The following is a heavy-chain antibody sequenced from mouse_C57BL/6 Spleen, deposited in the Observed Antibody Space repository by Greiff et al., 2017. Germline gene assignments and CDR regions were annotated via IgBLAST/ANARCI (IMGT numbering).Heavy chain of an antibody. CDR2: IDPEDGET. Sequence: EVQLKESGAELVKPGASVKLSCTASGFNIKDYYMHWVKQRTEQGLEWIGRIDPEDGETKYAPKFQGKATITADTSSNTAYLQLSSLTSEDTAVYYCASGQLRVYYAMDYWGQGTSVTVSS. J-gene: IGHJ4*01. D-gene: IGHD3-2*02. CDR3: ASGQLRVYYAMDY. CDR1: GFNIKDYY. V-gene: IGHV14-2*01.